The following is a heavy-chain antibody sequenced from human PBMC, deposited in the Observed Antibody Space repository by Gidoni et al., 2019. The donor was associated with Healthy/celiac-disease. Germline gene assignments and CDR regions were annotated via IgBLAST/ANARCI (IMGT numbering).Heavy chain of an antibody. CDR3: LGDYGGDY. D-gene: IGHD4-17*01. J-gene: IGHJ4*02. V-gene: IGHV3-30*01. CDR2: ISYDGINK. CDR1: GFTCSSYA. Sequence: QVQLVESGGGVVQPGRSLRLSCAASGFTCSSYAMHWVRQAPGKGLEWVAVISYDGINKYYADSVKGRFTISRDNSKNTLYLQMNSLRAEDTAVYYCLGDYGGDYWGQGTLVTVSS.